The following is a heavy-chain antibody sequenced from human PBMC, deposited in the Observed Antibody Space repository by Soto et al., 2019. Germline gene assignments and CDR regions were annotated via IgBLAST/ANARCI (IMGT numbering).Heavy chain of an antibody. J-gene: IGHJ3*02. D-gene: IGHD1-26*01. CDR2: IIPIYGTA. CDR1: GGTFSTYP. CDR3: AREGASRAGATGALAM. Sequence: QVQLVQSGAEVKRPGSSVKISCTASGGTFSTYPVHWVRQAPGQGLEWMGAIIPIYGTANFAQKFQGRVTVTADTSTATASMELGSLKPGDTAVYYFAREGASRAGATGALAMWGQGPMASGSS. V-gene: IGHV1-69*06.